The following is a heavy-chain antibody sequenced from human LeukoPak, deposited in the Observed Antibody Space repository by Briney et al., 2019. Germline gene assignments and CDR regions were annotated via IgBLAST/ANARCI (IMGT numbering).Heavy chain of an antibody. D-gene: IGHD6-19*01. CDR3: ARGNRDSSGWALDY. J-gene: IGHJ4*02. CDR1: GFTFSSYA. V-gene: IGHV3-64*01. CDR2: ISSNGGST. Sequence: GGSLRLSCAASGFTFSSYAMHWVRQAPGKGLEYVSAISSNGGSTYYANSVKGRFTISRDNSKNTLYLQMGSLRAEDMAVYYCARGNRDSSGWALDYWGQGTLVTFSS.